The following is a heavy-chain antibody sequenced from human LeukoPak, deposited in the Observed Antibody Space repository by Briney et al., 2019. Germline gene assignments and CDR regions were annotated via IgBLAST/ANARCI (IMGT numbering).Heavy chain of an antibody. J-gene: IGHJ4*02. CDR1: GYTFTGYY. Sequence: ASVKVSCKASGYTFTGYYMHWVRQAPGQGLEWMGWINPNSGGTNYARKFQGRVTMTRDTSISTAYMELSRLRSDDTAVYYCARTLLWFGADQSYYFDYWGQGTLVTVSS. V-gene: IGHV1-2*02. CDR3: ARTLLWFGADQSYYFDY. D-gene: IGHD3-10*01. CDR2: INPNSGGT.